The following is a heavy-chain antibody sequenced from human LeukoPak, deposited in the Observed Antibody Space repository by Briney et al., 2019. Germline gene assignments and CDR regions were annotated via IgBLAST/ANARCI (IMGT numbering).Heavy chain of an antibody. D-gene: IGHD5-18*01. CDR2: IWYDGSNK. CDR1: GFTFRNYG. J-gene: IGHJ4*02. V-gene: IGHV3-30*02. Sequence: GGSLRLSCAASGFTFRNYGMHWVRQAPGKGLEWVALIWYDGSNKYYADSVKGRFTISRDNSKNMLYLQMNSLRSEDTAVYYCARGVFRYSYSDYWGQGTLVTVSS. CDR3: ARGVFRYSYSDY.